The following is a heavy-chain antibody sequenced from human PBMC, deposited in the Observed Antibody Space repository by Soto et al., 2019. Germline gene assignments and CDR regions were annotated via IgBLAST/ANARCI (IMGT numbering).Heavy chain of an antibody. J-gene: IGHJ4*02. CDR1: GFTFSSYW. CDR2: INTDGSST. D-gene: IGHD4-17*01. CDR3: AGGDYGLDY. Sequence: PGESLKISCAASGFTFSSYWMHWVRQAPGKGLVWVSRINTDGSSTSYADSVKGRFTISRDNAKNTLYLQMNSLRAEDTAVYYCAGGDYGLDYWGQGTLVTVSS. V-gene: IGHV3-74*01.